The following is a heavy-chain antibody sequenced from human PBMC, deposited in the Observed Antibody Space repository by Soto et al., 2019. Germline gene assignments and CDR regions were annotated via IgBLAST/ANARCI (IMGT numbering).Heavy chain of an antibody. CDR2: INAGNGNT. J-gene: IGHJ6*03. Sequence: QVQLVQSGAEVKKPGASVKVSCKASGYTFTSYAMHWVRQAPGQRLEWMGWINAGNGNTKYSQKFQGRVTITRDTSASTAYMELSSLRSEDTAVYYCARDHVAAAHYYYYMDVWGKGTTVTVSS. CDR1: GYTFTSYA. V-gene: IGHV1-3*01. D-gene: IGHD6-25*01. CDR3: ARDHVAAAHYYYYMDV.